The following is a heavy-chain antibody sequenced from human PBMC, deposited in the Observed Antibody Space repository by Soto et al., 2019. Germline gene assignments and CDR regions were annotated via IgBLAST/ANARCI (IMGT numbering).Heavy chain of an antibody. V-gene: IGHV4-30-4*01. CDR1: GGSISSGDYY. Sequence: PSETLSLTYTVSGGSISSGDYYRSWIRQPPGKGLEWIGYIYYSGSTYYNPSLKSRVTISVDTSKNQFSLKLSSVTAADTAVYYCARWLGYGPHFDYWGQGTLVTVSS. CDR3: ARWLGYGPHFDY. J-gene: IGHJ4*02. D-gene: IGHD5-12*01. CDR2: IYYSGST.